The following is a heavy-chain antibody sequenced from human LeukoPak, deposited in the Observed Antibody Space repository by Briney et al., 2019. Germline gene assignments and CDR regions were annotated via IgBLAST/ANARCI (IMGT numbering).Heavy chain of an antibody. CDR3: AREQQLVGDY. Sequence: ASVKVSCKASGYTFTSYAITWVRQAPGQGLEWMGWNSGNNGNTKYAQKFQGRVTMTTDTSTNTAYMELRSLRSDDTAVYYCAREQQLVGDYWGQGTLVTVSS. J-gene: IGHJ4*02. D-gene: IGHD6-13*01. V-gene: IGHV1-18*01. CDR2: NSGNNGNT. CDR1: GYTFTSYA.